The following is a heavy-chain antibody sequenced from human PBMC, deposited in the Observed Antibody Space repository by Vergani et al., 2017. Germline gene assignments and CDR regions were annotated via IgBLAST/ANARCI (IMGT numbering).Heavy chain of an antibody. V-gene: IGHV2-5*02. CDR2: IYWDDDK. CDR3: AHIYDVWIGDAFDI. D-gene: IGHD3-3*01. Sequence: QITLKESGPTLVKPTQTLTLTCTFSGFSLSTSGVGVGWIRQPPGKALEWLALIYWDDDKRYSPSLKSRLTITKDTSKNQVVLTMTNMDPVDTATYYCAHIYDVWIGDAFDIWGQGTMVTVSS. CDR1: GFSLSTSGVG. J-gene: IGHJ3*02.